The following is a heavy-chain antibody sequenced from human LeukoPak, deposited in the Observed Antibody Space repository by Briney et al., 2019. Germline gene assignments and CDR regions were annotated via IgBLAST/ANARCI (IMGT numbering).Heavy chain of an antibody. V-gene: IGHV3-48*01. CDR1: GFTFSSYS. CDR2: ITRSSSSI. Sequence: GGSLRLSCAASGFTFSSYSMNWVRQAPGKGLEWVSYITRSSSSIYYADSVKGRFTISRDNAKNSRYLQMNSLRAEDTAVYYCARYATVAAHRDFDYWGQGTLVTVSS. J-gene: IGHJ4*02. D-gene: IGHD6-19*01. CDR3: ARYATVAAHRDFDY.